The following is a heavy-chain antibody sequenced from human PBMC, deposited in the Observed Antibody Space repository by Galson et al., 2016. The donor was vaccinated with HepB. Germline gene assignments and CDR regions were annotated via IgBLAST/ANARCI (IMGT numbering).Heavy chain of an antibody. CDR3: ARALPGNLRASDV. Sequence: SVKVSCKGSGYVFSNFGITWVRQAPGQRLEWMGMISVFNGDTNYAQQFQGRVSMTTSSAENTAYMDCGSLSSDDTAVYYCARALPGNLRASDVWGQGTLVSVSS. V-gene: IGHV1-18*01. CDR2: ISVFNGDT. D-gene: IGHD1-14*01. CDR1: GYVFSNFG. J-gene: IGHJ3*01.